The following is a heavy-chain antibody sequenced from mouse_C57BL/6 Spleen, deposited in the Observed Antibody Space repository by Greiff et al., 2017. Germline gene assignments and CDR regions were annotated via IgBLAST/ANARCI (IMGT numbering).Heavy chain of an antibody. CDR1: GFTFSSYA. D-gene: IGHD2-5*01. Sequence: EVQVVESGGGLVKPGGSLKLSCAASGFTFSSYAMSWVRQTPEKRLEWVATISDGGSYTYYPDNVKGRFTISRDNAKNNLYLQMSHLKSEDTAMYYCARDGDYSNLSFAYWGQGTLVTVSA. CDR2: ISDGGSYT. CDR3: ARDGDYSNLSFAY. V-gene: IGHV5-4*01. J-gene: IGHJ3*01.